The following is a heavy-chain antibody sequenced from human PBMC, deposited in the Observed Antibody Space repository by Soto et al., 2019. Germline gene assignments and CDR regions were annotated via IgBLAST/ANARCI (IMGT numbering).Heavy chain of an antibody. CDR1: GFTFSNSW. CDR3: ARGRSSSD. Sequence: EVQLVESGGGLVQPGGSLRLSCAASGFTFSNSWMTWARQAPGKGLEWVANIKEDGSDKYYVDSVKGRFTVSRDNAKNSLYLQMDSLRVEDTAVYYCARGRSSSDWGQGTLVTVSS. V-gene: IGHV3-7*01. J-gene: IGHJ4*02. CDR2: IKEDGSDK. D-gene: IGHD6-6*01.